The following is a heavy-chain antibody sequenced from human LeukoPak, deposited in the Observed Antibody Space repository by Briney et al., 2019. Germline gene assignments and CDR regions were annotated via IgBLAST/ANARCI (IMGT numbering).Heavy chain of an antibody. CDR1: GGTFSSYA. CDR2: IIPIFGTA. D-gene: IGHD1-26*01. J-gene: IGHJ3*02. V-gene: IGHV1-69*05. Sequence: SVKVSCKASGGTFSSYAISWVRQAPGQGLEWMGRIIPIFGTANYAQKFQGRVTITTDESTSTAYMELSSLSSEDTAVYYCARGTVEIGACDIWGQGTMVTVSS. CDR3: ARGTVEIGACDI.